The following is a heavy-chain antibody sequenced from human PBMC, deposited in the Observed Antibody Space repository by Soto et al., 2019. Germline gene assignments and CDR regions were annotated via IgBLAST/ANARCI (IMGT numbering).Heavy chain of an antibody. CDR2: IYYSGST. Sequence: QVQLQESGPGLVKPSQTLSLTCTVSGGSISSGDYYWSWIRQPPGKGLEWIGYIYYSGSTYYNPSLKSRVTISVDTSKNQFSRKLSSVTAADTAVYYCARVYSIVVDEYYYFDYWGQGTLVTVSS. D-gene: IGHD3-22*01. CDR1: GGSISSGDYY. CDR3: ARVYSIVVDEYYYFDY. V-gene: IGHV4-30-4*01. J-gene: IGHJ4*02.